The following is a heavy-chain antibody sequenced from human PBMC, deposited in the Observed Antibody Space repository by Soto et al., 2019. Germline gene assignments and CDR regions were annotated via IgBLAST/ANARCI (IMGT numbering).Heavy chain of an antibody. CDR1: GGTFSSYA. CDR2: IIPIFGTA. D-gene: IGHD5-12*01. CDR3: ARGGYSRYNDNYYYGMYL. J-gene: IGHJ6*02. V-gene: IGHV1-69*12. Sequence: QVQLVQSGAEVTKPGSSVKVSCKASGGTFSSYAISWVRQAPGQGLEWMGGIIPIFGTANYAQKFQGRVTITEDEPTNPPYMELSSLRSEDTAVYYSARGGYSRYNDNYYYGMYLWGQGTTVTVSS.